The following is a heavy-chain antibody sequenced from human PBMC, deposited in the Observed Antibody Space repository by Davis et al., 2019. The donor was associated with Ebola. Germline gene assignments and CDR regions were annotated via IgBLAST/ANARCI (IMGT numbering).Heavy chain of an antibody. CDR1: GYSFTNYW. CDR2: IYPGDSDI. V-gene: IGHV5-51*01. J-gene: IGHJ3*02. CDR3: ARQAGMVVLAAVNDAFDI. D-gene: IGHD2-21*01. Sequence: GESLKISCKGSGYSFTNYWIGWVRQMPGKGLEWMGIIYPGDSDIRYSPSFQGQVSISADKSINTAYLQWNSLKASDTAIYYCARQAGMVVLAAVNDAFDIWGQGTMVTVSS.